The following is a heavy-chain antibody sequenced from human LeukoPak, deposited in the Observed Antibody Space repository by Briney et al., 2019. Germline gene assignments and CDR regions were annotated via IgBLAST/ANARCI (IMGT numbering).Heavy chain of an antibody. CDR3: ARHCSGGDCYTYFQH. J-gene: IGHJ1*01. Sequence: SETLSLTCAVYGGSFSGYYWSWIRQPPGKGLEWIGEINHSGSTNYNPSLKSRVTISVDTSKNQFSLKLSSVTAAGTAVYYCARHCSGGDCYTYFQHWGQGTLVTVSS. CDR2: INHSGST. V-gene: IGHV4-34*01. D-gene: IGHD2-15*01. CDR1: GGSFSGYY.